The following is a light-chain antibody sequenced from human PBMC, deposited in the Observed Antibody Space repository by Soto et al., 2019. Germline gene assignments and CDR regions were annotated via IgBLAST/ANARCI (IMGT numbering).Light chain of an antibody. CDR2: AAS. Sequence: LTQSPGTLSLSPGERATLSCRASQTVTTSQFTWYQQKPGHAPRLLIYAASIRAAGVPDRFSGSGSGTDFTLTISRLEPEDFAVYYCQQYGSAPFTFGGGTKVEIK. CDR3: QQYGSAPFT. J-gene: IGKJ4*01. V-gene: IGKV3-20*01. CDR1: QTVTTSQ.